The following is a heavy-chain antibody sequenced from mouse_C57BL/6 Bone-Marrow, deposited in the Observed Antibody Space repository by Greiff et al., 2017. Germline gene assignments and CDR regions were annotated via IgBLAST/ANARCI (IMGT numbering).Heavy chain of an antibody. V-gene: IGHV1-69*01. CDR3: AREISFFDY. CDR1: GYTFTSYW. Sequence: VQLQQSGAELVMPGASVKLSCKASGYTFTSYWMHWVKQRPGQGLEWIGEIDPSDSYTNYNQKFKGKSTLTVDKSSSTAYMQLSSLTSEDSAVYYCAREISFFDYWGQGTTLTVSS. J-gene: IGHJ2*01. CDR2: IDPSDSYT.